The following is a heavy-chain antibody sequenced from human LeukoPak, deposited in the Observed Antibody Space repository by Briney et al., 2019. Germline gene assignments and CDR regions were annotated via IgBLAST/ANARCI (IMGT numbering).Heavy chain of an antibody. CDR2: INPNSGGT. D-gene: IGHD4-17*01. CDR3: ARSMTTVMQFDY. V-gene: IGHV1-2*02. Sequence: ASVKVSCKASGYTFTGYYMHWVRQAPGQGLEWVGWINPNSGGTNNAQKFQGRVTMTRDTSISTAYMELSRLRSDDTVVYYCARSMTTVMQFDYWGQGTLVTVSS. CDR1: GYTFTGYY. J-gene: IGHJ4*02.